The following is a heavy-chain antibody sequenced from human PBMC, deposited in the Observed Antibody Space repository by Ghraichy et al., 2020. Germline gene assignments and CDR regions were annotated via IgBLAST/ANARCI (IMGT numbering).Heavy chain of an antibody. Sequence: GGSLRLSCATSTFTLGSYAMSWVRQAPGKGLEWVSAISRSGSTFYADSVKGRFTISRDDSKNTLYLHMNSLRAEDTAVYYCARDPEFGGQGTLVTVSS. CDR1: TFTLGSYA. CDR3: ARDPEF. CDR2: ISRSGST. V-gene: IGHV3-23*01. D-gene: IGHD3-10*01. J-gene: IGHJ4*02.